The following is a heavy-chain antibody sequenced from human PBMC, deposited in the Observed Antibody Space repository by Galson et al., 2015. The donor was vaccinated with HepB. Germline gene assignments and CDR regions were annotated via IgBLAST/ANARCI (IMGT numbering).Heavy chain of an antibody. CDR2: ISSSSSTI. D-gene: IGHD3-3*01. CDR1: GFTFSSYS. V-gene: IGHV3-48*02. J-gene: IGHJ3*02. Sequence: SLRLSCAASGFTFSSYSMNWVRQAPGKGLEWVSYISSSSSTICYADSVKGRFTISRDNAKNSLYLQMNSLRDEDTAVYYCARDIYDFWSGFDAFDIWGQGTMVTVSS. CDR3: ARDIYDFWSGFDAFDI.